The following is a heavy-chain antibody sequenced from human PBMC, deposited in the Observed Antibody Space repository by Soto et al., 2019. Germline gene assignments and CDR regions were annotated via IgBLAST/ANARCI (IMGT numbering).Heavy chain of an antibody. CDR2: IIPIFGTA. CDR1: GGTFSSYA. V-gene: IGHV1-69*13. CDR3: ARHPGGRGYYYGMDV. D-gene: IGHD2-15*01. J-gene: IGHJ6*02. Sequence: ASVKVSCKASGGTFSSYAISWVRQAPGQGLEWMGGIIPIFGTANYAQKFQGRVAITADESTSTAYMELSSLRSEDTAVYYCARHPGGRGYYYGMDVWGQGTTVTVSS.